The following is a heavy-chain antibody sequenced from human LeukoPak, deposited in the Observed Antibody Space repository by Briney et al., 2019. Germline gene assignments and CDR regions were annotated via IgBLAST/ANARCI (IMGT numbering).Heavy chain of an antibody. CDR3: ASSIAAAGIGQNTFDI. J-gene: IGHJ3*02. CDR1: GYSSSTYR. D-gene: IGHD6-13*01. V-gene: IGHV5-10-1*01. Sequence: GESLKISCQGSGYSSSTYRISWVRQMPGKGLEWMGKIDPSDLYTDYSPSFQGHVTISADTSINTAFLEWSSLKTSDTAIYYCASSIAAAGIGQNTFDIWGQGTVVAVSS. CDR2: IDPSDLYT.